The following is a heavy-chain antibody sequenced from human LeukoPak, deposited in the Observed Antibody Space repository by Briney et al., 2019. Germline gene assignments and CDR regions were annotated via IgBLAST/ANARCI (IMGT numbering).Heavy chain of an antibody. CDR3: ARDSSDAFDI. V-gene: IGHV4-39*07. CDR2: IYHSGTT. Sequence: PSETLSLTCTVSGGSIRSSSHYWGWIRQPPGEGLEWIGIIYHSGTTYYNASLKSRVTISIDTSKNQFSLKVTSVTAADTAVYYCARDSSDAFDIWGQGTMVTVSS. J-gene: IGHJ3*02. CDR1: GGSIRSSSHY.